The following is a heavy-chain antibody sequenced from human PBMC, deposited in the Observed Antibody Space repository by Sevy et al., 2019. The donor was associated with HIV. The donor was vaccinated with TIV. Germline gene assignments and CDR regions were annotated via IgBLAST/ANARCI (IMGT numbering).Heavy chain of an antibody. CDR1: GFTFSIYY. Sequence: GGSLRLSCAASGFTFSIYYMTWARQAPGKGLEWVANIKSDGSDKYYVDSVKGRFTISRDNAKNSLYLQMNSLTAEDTAVYYCASYGGYFDHWGQGTLVTVSS. D-gene: IGHD2-15*01. CDR2: IKSDGSDK. J-gene: IGHJ4*02. V-gene: IGHV3-7*01. CDR3: ASYGGYFDH.